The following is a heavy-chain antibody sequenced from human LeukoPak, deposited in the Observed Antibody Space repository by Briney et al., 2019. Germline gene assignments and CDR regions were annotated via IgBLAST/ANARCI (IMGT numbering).Heavy chain of an antibody. CDR1: GFTFSSYA. J-gene: IGHJ4*02. Sequence: GGSLRLSCAASGFTFSSYAMSWVRQAPGKGLEWVSAISGSGGSTYYADSEKGRFTISRDNSKNTLYLQMNSLRAEDTAVYYCAKDLAPGQLAGFDYWGQGTLVTVSS. V-gene: IGHV3-23*01. CDR3: AKDLAPGQLAGFDY. CDR2: ISGSGGST. D-gene: IGHD6-6*01.